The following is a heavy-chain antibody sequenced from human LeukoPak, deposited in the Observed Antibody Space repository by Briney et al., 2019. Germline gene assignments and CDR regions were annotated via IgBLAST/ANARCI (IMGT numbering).Heavy chain of an antibody. CDR2: ISAYNGNT. D-gene: IGHD2-21*02. CDR1: GYTFTSYG. J-gene: IGHJ4*02. CDR3: ARDGEAYCGGDCYSRGIDY. Sequence: ASVKVSCKASGYTFTSYGISWVRQAPGQGLEWMGWISAYNGNTNYAQKLQGRVTMTTDTSTSTAYMELRRLRSDDTTVYYCARDGEAYCGGDCYSRGIDYWGQGTLVTVSS. V-gene: IGHV1-18*01.